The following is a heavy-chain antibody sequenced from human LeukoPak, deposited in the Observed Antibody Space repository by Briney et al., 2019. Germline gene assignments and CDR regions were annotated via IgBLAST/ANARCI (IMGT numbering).Heavy chain of an antibody. CDR2: IKQDGSAK. CDR1: GFTFSSYW. V-gene: IGHV3-7*01. CDR3: AREPDYGDYMDV. D-gene: IGHD4-17*01. J-gene: IGHJ6*03. Sequence: GGSLRLSCAASGFTFSSYWMRWVRQAPGKGLEWVANIKQDGSAKYYVDSVKGRFTISRDNSKNLLYLQMNSLRAEDTAVYYCAREPDYGDYMDVWGQGTTVTVSS.